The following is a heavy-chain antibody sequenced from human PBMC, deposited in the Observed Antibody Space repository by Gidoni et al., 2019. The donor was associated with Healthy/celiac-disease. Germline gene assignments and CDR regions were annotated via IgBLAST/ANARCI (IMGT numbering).Heavy chain of an antibody. Sequence: EVQLLESGGGLVQPGGSLRLSCAASGFTFGSYAMGWVRQPPGKGMEWVSAISGSGGSTYYADSVKGRFTISRDKSKNTRYLQRNSVRAEDTAVYYCANFRGGSYYRDAFDIWGQGTMVTVSS. CDR2: ISGSGGST. V-gene: IGHV3-23*01. D-gene: IGHD1-26*01. J-gene: IGHJ3*02. CDR1: GFTFGSYA. CDR3: ANFRGGSYYRDAFDI.